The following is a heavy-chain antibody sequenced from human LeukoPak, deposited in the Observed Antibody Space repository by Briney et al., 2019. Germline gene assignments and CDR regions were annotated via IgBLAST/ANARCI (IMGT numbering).Heavy chain of an antibody. J-gene: IGHJ6*02. CDR1: GYTFTNYG. D-gene: IGHD3-10*01. Sequence: ASVKVSCKASGYTFTNYGISWVRQAPGQGLEWMGGIIPIFGTANYAQKFQGRVTITADESTSTAYMELSSLRSEDTAVYYCASTMVRADYYYGMDVWGQGTTVTVSS. V-gene: IGHV1-69*13. CDR2: IIPIFGTA. CDR3: ASTMVRADYYYGMDV.